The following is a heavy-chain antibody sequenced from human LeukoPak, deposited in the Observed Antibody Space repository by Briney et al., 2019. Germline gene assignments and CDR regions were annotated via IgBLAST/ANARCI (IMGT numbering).Heavy chain of an antibody. Sequence: GGSLRLSCAASGFTFSSYAMHWVRQAPGKGLEWMGGFDPEDGETIYAQKFQGRVTMTEDTSTDTAYMELSSLRSEDTAVYYCATAYSDCSGGSCYSYFDYWGQGTLVTVSS. CDR3: ATAYSDCSGGSCYSYFDY. CDR2: FDPEDGET. V-gene: IGHV1-24*01. J-gene: IGHJ4*02. CDR1: GFTFSSYA. D-gene: IGHD2-15*01.